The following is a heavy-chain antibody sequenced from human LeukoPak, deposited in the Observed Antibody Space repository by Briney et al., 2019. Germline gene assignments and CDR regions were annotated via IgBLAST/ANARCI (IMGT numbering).Heavy chain of an antibody. CDR3: ARVRGGLDIYYYYYMDV. D-gene: IGHD3-16*01. CDR1: GGSISSGDYY. V-gene: IGHV4-30-4*08. Sequence: ASETLSLTCTVSGGSISSGDYYWSWIRQPPGKGLEWIGYISNSGNTHFNPSLKSRLTVSLDTSKNQFSLNLRSVTAADTAVYYCARVRGGLDIYYYYYMDVWGKGTTVTVSS. CDR2: ISNSGNT. J-gene: IGHJ6*03.